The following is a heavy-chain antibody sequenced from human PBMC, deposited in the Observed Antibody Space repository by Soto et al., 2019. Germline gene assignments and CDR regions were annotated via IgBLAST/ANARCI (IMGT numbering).Heavy chain of an antibody. CDR2: IRNSHSDI. Sequence: EVHLKESGGGLVQPGGSLRLSCVGSGFSFSYFSMNWVRQAPGKGLEWVSYIRNSHSDISYADSVNGRFTIYRDNAKNSVYLQLNSLRAEDTAVYYCARDSAYAFDSWGQGTLVSVSS. CDR3: ARDSAYAFDS. V-gene: IGHV3-48*01. D-gene: IGHD3-16*01. CDR1: GFSFSYFS. J-gene: IGHJ4*02.